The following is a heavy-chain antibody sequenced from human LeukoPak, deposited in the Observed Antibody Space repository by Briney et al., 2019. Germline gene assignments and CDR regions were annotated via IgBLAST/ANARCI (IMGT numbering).Heavy chain of an antibody. J-gene: IGHJ4*02. CDR3: ARGGSGWPIDY. CDR1: GYTFTIFD. CDR2: MNPNSGNT. D-gene: IGHD6-19*01. Sequence: ASVKVSCKASGYTFTIFDINWVRQAPGQGLEWMGWMNPNSGNTGYAQKFQGRVTMTRDTSISTAYMQLSSLILEDTAVFYCARGGSGWPIDYWGQGTLVTVSS. V-gene: IGHV1-8*01.